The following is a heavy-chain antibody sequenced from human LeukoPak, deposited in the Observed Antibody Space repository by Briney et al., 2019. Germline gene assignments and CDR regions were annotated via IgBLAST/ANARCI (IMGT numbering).Heavy chain of an antibody. D-gene: IGHD3-9*01. Sequence: SETLSLTCAVCGGSFSGYYWSWIRQPPGKGLEWIGEINHSGSTNYNPSLKSRVTISVDTSKNQFSLKLSSVTAADTAVYYCARTYDILTGYYDYWGQGTLVTVSS. CDR1: GGSFSGYY. V-gene: IGHV4-34*01. J-gene: IGHJ4*02. CDR2: INHSGST. CDR3: ARTYDILTGYYDY.